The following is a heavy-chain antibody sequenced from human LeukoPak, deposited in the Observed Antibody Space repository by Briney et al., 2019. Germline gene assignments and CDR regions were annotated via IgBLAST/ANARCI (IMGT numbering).Heavy chain of an antibody. Sequence: ASVKVSCTASGYTFTIYGISWVRQAPGQGLEWMGWISAYNGNTNYAQKLQGRVTMTTDTSTSTAYMELRSLRSDDTAVYYCARTESGYSYGYTYYYYGMDVWGQGTTVTVSS. CDR3: ARTESGYSYGYTYYYYGMDV. CDR2: ISAYNGNT. J-gene: IGHJ6*02. V-gene: IGHV1-18*01. D-gene: IGHD5-18*01. CDR1: GYTFTIYG.